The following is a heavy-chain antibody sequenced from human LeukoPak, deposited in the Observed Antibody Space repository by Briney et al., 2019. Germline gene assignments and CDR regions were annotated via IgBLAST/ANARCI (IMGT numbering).Heavy chain of an antibody. D-gene: IGHD3-22*01. V-gene: IGHV4-34*01. CDR2: INHSGST. CDR1: GGSFSGYY. Sequence: SETLSLTCAVYGGSFSGYYWSWIRQPPGKGLEWIGEINHSGSTNYNPSLKSRVTISVDTSKNQFPLKLSSVTAADTAVYYCARVSYYDSSGNRGAFDYWGQGTLVTVSS. J-gene: IGHJ4*02. CDR3: ARVSYYDSSGNRGAFDY.